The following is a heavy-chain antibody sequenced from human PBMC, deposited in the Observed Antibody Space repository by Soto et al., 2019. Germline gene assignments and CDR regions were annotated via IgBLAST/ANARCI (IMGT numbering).Heavy chain of an antibody. J-gene: IGHJ4*02. D-gene: IGHD6-19*01. Sequence: QVQLQESGPGLVKPSGTLSLKPSGTLSLSCGVSCVSIDSGYWWGWVRQPPGKYLEWLGDMSHGGRSNSNQSLKRGVTILLDKTKNQFSQSLSFMSAADTATYYCARIFGWYAVDSWGQGIMVSVSS. CDR3: ARIFGWYAVDS. CDR2: MSHGGRS. V-gene: IGHV4-4*02. CDR1: CVSIDSGYW.